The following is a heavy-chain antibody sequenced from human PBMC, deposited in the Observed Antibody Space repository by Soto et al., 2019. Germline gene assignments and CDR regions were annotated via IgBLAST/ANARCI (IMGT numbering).Heavy chain of an antibody. D-gene: IGHD5-12*01. CDR1: GGSISSYY. J-gene: IGHJ3*02. Sequence: SETLSLTCTVSGGSISSYYWSWIRQPPGKGLEWIGYIYYSGSTNYNPSLKSRVTISVDTSKNQFSLKLSSVTAADTAVYYCARYSVDIVATSDDAFDIWGQGTMVTVSS. V-gene: IGHV4-59*08. CDR3: ARYSVDIVATSDDAFDI. CDR2: IYYSGST.